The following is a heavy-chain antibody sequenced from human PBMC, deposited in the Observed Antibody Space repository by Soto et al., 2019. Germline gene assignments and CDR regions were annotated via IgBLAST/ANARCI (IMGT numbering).Heavy chain of an antibody. J-gene: IGHJ4*02. CDR3: ARVNIVLVPAAPLDY. Sequence: ASVKVSCKASGYTFTSYYMHWVRQAPGQGLEWMGIINPSGGSTSYAQKFQGRVTMTRDTSTSTVYMELSSLRSEDTAVYYCARVNIVLVPAAPLDYWGQGTLVTVSS. D-gene: IGHD2-2*01. V-gene: IGHV1-46*01. CDR2: INPSGGST. CDR1: GYTFTSYY.